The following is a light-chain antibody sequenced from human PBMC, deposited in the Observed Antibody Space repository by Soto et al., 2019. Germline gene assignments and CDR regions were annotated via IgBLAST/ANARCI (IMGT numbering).Light chain of an antibody. V-gene: IGKV3-11*01. J-gene: IGKJ5*01. Sequence: EIVMPQSPATLSVSPGASATLSCRASQSVSSYLAWYQQKPGQAPRLLIYDASNRATGIPARFSGSGSGTDFTLTISSLEPEDFAVYYCQQRSNWPPAITFGQGTRLEIK. CDR1: QSVSSY. CDR2: DAS. CDR3: QQRSNWPPAIT.